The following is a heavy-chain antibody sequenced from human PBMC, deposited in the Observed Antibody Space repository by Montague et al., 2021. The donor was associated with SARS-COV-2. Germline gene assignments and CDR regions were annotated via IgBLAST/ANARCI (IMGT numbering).Heavy chain of an antibody. CDR1: GFSLSTSGMC. J-gene: IGHJ6*02. CDR3: ARGPSDTYYYNGMDV. Sequence: PALVKPTQTLTLTCTFSGFSLSTSGMCMTWIRQPPGKALEWLARIDWDGDKYYKTSLKSRLTISKDTSKNLAVLTMTNMDPVDTATYYCARGPSDTYYYNGMDVWGRGTTVTVSS. V-gene: IGHV2-70*11. CDR2: IDWDGDK.